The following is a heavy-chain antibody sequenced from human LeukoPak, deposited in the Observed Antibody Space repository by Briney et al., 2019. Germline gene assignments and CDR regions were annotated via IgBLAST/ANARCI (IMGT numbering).Heavy chain of an antibody. J-gene: IGHJ4*02. D-gene: IGHD1-26*01. Sequence: GGSLRLSCAASGFTVSSNYMSWVRQAPGKGLEWVSVIFSGGSTYYADSVKGRFTISRDNSKNTLYLQMNSMRAADTAVYYCARERYSGSYSLYDYWGQGTLVTVSS. CDR3: ARERYSGSYSLYDY. V-gene: IGHV3-66*01. CDR1: GFTVSSNY. CDR2: IFSGGST.